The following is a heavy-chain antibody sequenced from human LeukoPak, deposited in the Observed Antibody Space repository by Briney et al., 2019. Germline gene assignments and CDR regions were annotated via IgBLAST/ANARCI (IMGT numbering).Heavy chain of an antibody. Sequence: PGGSLRLSCAASGFTLSSYSMNWVREAPGKRLEWVSYIRSGGSITRYADYVKGRFTISRANAKNSLYLQMNSLRAEDTAVYYCARVIWSGYYQIDYWGQGTLVTVSS. CDR1: GFTLSSYS. D-gene: IGHD3-3*01. CDR2: IRSGGSIT. J-gene: IGHJ4*02. CDR3: ARVIWSGYYQIDY. V-gene: IGHV3-48*01.